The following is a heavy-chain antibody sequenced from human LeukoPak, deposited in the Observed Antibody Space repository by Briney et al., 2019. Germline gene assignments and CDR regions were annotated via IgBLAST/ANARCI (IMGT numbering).Heavy chain of an antibody. V-gene: IGHV1-18*01. D-gene: IGHD3-10*01. CDR1: GYTFGSYG. J-gene: IGHJ5*02. Sequence: ASVKVSCKASGYTFGSYGISWVRQAPGQGLEWMGRISAYNGNRNYAQKLQGRVTMTTDTSTSTANMELRSLRSDDTAVYYCARASLWFGEPKYNWFDPWGQGTLVTVSS. CDR2: ISAYNGNR. CDR3: ARASLWFGEPKYNWFDP.